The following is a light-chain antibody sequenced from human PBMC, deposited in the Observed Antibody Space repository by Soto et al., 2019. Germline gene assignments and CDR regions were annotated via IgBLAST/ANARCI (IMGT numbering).Light chain of an antibody. CDR3: QQYNRYSIT. CDR1: QSISSW. J-gene: IGKJ5*01. Sequence: DIQMTQSPSTLSASVADRVTITCRASQSISSWLAWYQQKPGKAPKLLSYKASSLESVVPSRCSGRGSGTEFTLTIISLQPDYFATYYCQQYNRYSITVGQGTRLDIK. V-gene: IGKV1-5*03. CDR2: KAS.